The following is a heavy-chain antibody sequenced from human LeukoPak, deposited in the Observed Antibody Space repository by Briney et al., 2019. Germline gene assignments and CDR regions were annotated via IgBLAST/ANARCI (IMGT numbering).Heavy chain of an antibody. Sequence: PGGSLRLSCAASGFTFSSYAMSWVRQAPGKGLEWVSSITVSAGSTYYADSVKGRFTISRDNSKNTLYLQTNTLRAEDTAVYYCAKVFPDIVVVPAAIDSWGQGTLVTVSS. V-gene: IGHV3-23*01. D-gene: IGHD2-2*02. CDR1: GFTFSSYA. CDR2: ITVSAGST. CDR3: AKVFPDIVVVPAAIDS. J-gene: IGHJ4*02.